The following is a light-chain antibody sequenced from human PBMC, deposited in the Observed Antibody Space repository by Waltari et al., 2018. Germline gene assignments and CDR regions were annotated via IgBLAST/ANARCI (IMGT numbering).Light chain of an antibody. CDR2: DAT. V-gene: IGKV3-20*01. CDR3: QQCSSPPLT. Sequence: EIVLTQSPATLSLSPGERATLSCRASQTVDRNFVAWYQHKRGQPPRLLIYDATSRATGIPDRFTGSGSGTDFTLTISRLEPEDFAVYYCQQCSSPPLTFGGGTRVEIK. J-gene: IGKJ4*01. CDR1: QTVDRNF.